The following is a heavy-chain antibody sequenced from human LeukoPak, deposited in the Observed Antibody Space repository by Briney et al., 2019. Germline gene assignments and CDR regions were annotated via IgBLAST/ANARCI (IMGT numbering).Heavy chain of an antibody. CDR1: GGSIDSSSYY. J-gene: IGHJ4*02. V-gene: IGHV4-39*01. CDR3: SSSDYVYYFDF. CDR2: IYYSGST. D-gene: IGHD4/OR15-4a*01. Sequence: SETRSLPCTVSGGSIDSSSYYWGWIRQPPGKGLEWIGSIYYSGSTYYNPSLKSRVTISVDTSKNQFSLKLSSVTAADTAVYYCSSSDYVYYFDFWAQGTLVTVSS.